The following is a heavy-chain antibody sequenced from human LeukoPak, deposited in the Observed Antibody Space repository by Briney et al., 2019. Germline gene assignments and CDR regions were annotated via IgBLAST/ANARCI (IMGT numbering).Heavy chain of an antibody. V-gene: IGHV5-51*01. CDR3: ARLPLEDSSGYMFDY. CDR2: IYPGDSDT. J-gene: IGHJ4*02. D-gene: IGHD3-22*01. CDR1: GYSFTSYW. Sequence: GESLKISCKGSGYSFTSYWIGWVRQMPGKGLEWMGIIYPGDSDTRYSPSFQGQVTISADKSISTAYLQWSSLKASDTAMHYCARLPLEDSSGYMFDYWGQGTLVTVSS.